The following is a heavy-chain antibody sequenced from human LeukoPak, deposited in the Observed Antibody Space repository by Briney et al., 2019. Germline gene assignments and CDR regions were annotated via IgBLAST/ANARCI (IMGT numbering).Heavy chain of an antibody. Sequence: PGGSLRLSCEAAGFAFPNYWMTWVRQAPGKGLEWVAQVNQDGSEAYYADSVKARFTISRDNAKSSVSLQMNSLRAEDTAVHYCVRDGGVSGYDLLDYWGQGTLVTVSS. CDR1: GFAFPNYW. D-gene: IGHD5-12*01. CDR2: VNQDGSEA. V-gene: IGHV3-7*01. CDR3: VRDGGVSGYDLLDY. J-gene: IGHJ4*02.